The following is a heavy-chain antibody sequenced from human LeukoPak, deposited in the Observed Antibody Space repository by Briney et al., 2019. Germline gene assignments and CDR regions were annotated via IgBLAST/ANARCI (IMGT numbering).Heavy chain of an antibody. CDR1: GFTFSNYG. CDR3: ARGSGGDHEIDY. J-gene: IGHJ4*02. D-gene: IGHD4-17*01. CDR2: IWYDGSNK. Sequence: GGSLRLSCAASGFTFSNYGMHWVRQAPGKGLEWVAVIWYDGSNKYYADSVKGRFTISRDNSKNTLYLQMNSLRAEDTAVYYCARGSGGDHEIDYWGQGTLVTVSS. V-gene: IGHV3-33*01.